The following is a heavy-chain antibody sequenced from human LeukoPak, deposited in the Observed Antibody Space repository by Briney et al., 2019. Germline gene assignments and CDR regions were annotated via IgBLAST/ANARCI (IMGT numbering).Heavy chain of an antibody. D-gene: IGHD6-13*01. CDR2: ISYDGSNK. CDR3: ARDLLAAAGNRAEYFQH. Sequence: SGGSLRLSCAASGFTFSSYAMHWVRQAPGKGLEWVAVISYDGSNKYYADSVKGRFTISRDNSKNTLYLQMNSLRAEDTAVYYCARDLLAAAGNRAEYFQHWGQGTLVTGSS. J-gene: IGHJ1*01. CDR1: GFTFSSYA. V-gene: IGHV3-30*04.